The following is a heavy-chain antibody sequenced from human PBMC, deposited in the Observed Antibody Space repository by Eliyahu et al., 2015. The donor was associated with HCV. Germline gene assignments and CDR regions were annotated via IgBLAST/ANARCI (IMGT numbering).Heavy chain of an antibody. CDR2: IYYSGST. J-gene: IGHJ5*02. CDR3: ASHVLMVYAPKENWFDP. Sequence: QLQLQESGPGLVKPSETLSLTCTVSGGSISSSSYYWGWIRQPPGKGLEWIGSIYYSGSTYYNPSLKSRVTISVDTSKNQFSLKLSSVTAADTAVYYCASHVLMVYAPKENWFDPWGQGTLVTVSS. D-gene: IGHD2-8*01. CDR1: GGSISSSSYY. V-gene: IGHV4-39*01.